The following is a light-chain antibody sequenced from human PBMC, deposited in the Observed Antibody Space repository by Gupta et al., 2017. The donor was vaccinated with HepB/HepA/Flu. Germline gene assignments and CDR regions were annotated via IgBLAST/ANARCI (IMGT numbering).Light chain of an antibody. Sequence: DIQMTQSPSTLSASVGDRVTITCRASQSISSWLAWYQQKPGQAPKLLIQKASRVESGVPSRFSGSGSGTDFTLTISSLQPDDFATYYCQQDNSTSATFGQGTKVEIK. J-gene: IGKJ1*01. CDR2: KAS. CDR1: QSISSW. CDR3: QQDNSTSAT. V-gene: IGKV1-5*03.